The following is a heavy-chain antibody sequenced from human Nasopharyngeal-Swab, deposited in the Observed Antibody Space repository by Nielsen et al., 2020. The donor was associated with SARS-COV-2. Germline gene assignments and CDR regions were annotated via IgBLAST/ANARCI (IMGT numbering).Heavy chain of an antibody. CDR1: GFSLSDHY. CDR3: VRHRAYYYDSSDYDL. Sequence: GESLKTPCVASGFSLSDHYMDWVRQAPGKGLEWVGRIRNKAKGDTTDYAPSLQGRVTISRDDSRKSLFLQMNCLKTEDTPVYYCVRHRAYYYDSSDYDLWGKGALVIVGS. CDR2: IRNKAKGDTT. D-gene: IGHD3-22*01. J-gene: IGHJ4*02. V-gene: IGHV3-72*01.